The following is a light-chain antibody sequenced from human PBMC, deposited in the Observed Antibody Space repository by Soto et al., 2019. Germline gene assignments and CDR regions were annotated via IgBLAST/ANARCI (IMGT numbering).Light chain of an antibody. CDR2: EVT. CDR3: SPYKSRSKLV. Sequence: LAQPASVSRSPGQSIPIPCTGTSSDVGGYNYVSWYQQHPGKAPKLMIYEVTNRPSGVSNRFSGSKSGNTASLTISGLQAADEADYHCSPYKSRSKLVFGTGTKVAV. V-gene: IGLV2-14*01. J-gene: IGLJ1*01. CDR1: SSDVGGYNY.